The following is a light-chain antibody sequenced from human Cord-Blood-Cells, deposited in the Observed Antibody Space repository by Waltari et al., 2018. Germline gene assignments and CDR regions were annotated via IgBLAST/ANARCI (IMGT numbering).Light chain of an antibody. CDR2: AAS. Sequence: IQMPQSPSSLSASVGDIVPITCRASQSISSYLNWYQQKPGKAPKLLIYAASSLQSGVPSRFSGSGSGTDFTLTISSLQPEDFATYYCQQSYSTPFTFGPGTKVDIK. CDR1: QSISSY. J-gene: IGKJ3*01. V-gene: IGKV1-39*01. CDR3: QQSYSTPFT.